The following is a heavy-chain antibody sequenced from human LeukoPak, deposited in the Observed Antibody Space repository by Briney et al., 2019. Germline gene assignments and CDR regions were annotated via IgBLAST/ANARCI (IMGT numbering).Heavy chain of an antibody. CDR1: GFTFSSYA. D-gene: IGHD3-10*01. V-gene: IGHV3-23*01. J-gene: IGHJ3*01. Sequence: TGGSLRLSCAASGFTFSSYAMSWVRQAPGKGLEWVSGISGSGDNTYYADSVKGRFTVSRDNSRNAVYLQMNSLRVEDTAVYYCVKDQYSGSGSYPDAFDFWGQGTVVTVSS. CDR2: ISGSGDNT. CDR3: VKDQYSGSGSYPDAFDF.